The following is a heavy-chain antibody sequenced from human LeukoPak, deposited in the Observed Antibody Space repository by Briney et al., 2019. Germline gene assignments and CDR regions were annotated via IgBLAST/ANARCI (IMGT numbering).Heavy chain of an antibody. D-gene: IGHD3-22*01. CDR1: GGTFSSYA. V-gene: IGHV1-69*05. J-gene: IGHJ4*02. Sequence: ASVKVSCKASGGTFSSYAISWVRQAPGQGLEWMGGIIPIFGTANYAQKFQGRVTITTDESTSTACMELSSLRSEDTAVYYCARVHEDSSYYYDSSGYHLDYWGQGTLVTVSS. CDR2: IIPIFGTA. CDR3: ARVHEDSSYYYDSSGYHLDY.